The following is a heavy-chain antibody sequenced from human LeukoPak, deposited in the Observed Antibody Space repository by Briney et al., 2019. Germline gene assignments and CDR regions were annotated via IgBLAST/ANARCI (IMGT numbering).Heavy chain of an antibody. J-gene: IGHJ4*02. CDR3: TTPPDYGGNPY. Sequence: GGSLRLSCAASGFTFSSYSMNWVRQAPGKGLEWVGRIKSKTDGGTTDYAAPVKGRFTISRDDSKNTLYLQMNSLKTEDTAVYYCTTPPDYGGNPYWGQGTLVTVSS. CDR1: GFTFSSYS. CDR2: IKSKTDGGTT. D-gene: IGHD4-23*01. V-gene: IGHV3-15*01.